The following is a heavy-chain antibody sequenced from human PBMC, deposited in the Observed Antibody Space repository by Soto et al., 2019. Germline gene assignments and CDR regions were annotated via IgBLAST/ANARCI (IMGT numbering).Heavy chain of an antibody. Sequence: EVRLFESGGGLVEPGESLRLSCEASGFIFKDFAMSWVRQAPGKGLEWVSTITTSDDITYSADSVKGRFTISRDNSANTLFRQMSSLRGDDTATYYCTKGDSSGYFDPSSGYSTPDHWGQGTLVTVSS. CDR3: TKGDSSGYFDPSSGYSTPDH. D-gene: IGHD3-3*01. J-gene: IGHJ5*02. CDR1: GFIFKDFA. V-gene: IGHV3-23*01. CDR2: ITTSDDIT.